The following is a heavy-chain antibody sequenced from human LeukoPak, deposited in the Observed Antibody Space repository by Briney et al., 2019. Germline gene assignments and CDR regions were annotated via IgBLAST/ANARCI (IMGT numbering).Heavy chain of an antibody. Sequence: GGSLRLSCAASGFTFSSYGMHWVRQAPGKGLVWVSRINTDGSSTSYADSVKGRFTISRDNAKNTLYLQMNSLRAEDTAVYYCARVKRYCSSTSCYYFDYWGQGTLVTVSS. CDR1: GFTFSSYG. J-gene: IGHJ4*02. D-gene: IGHD2-2*01. CDR2: INTDGSST. V-gene: IGHV3-74*01. CDR3: ARVKRYCSSTSCYYFDY.